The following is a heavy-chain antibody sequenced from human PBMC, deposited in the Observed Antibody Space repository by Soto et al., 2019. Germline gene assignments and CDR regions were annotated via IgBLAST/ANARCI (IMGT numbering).Heavy chain of an antibody. D-gene: IGHD2-2*01. J-gene: IGHJ6*02. CDR1: GFTFSSYA. V-gene: IGHV3-23*01. CDR3: AARQADIVVVRGMDV. CDR2: ISGSGGST. Sequence: GGSLRLSCAASGFTFSSYAMSWVRQAPGKGLEWVSAISGSGGSTYYADSVKGRFTISRDNSKNTLYLQMNSLRAEDTAVYYCAARQADIVVVRGMDVWGQGTTVTVSS.